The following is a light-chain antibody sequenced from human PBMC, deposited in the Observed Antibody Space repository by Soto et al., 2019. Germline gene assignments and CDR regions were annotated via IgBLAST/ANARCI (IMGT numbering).Light chain of an antibody. V-gene: IGLV2-23*01. CDR2: EGT. Sequence: PASVSGSPGQSIIISCSGSSNDVGGYNLVSWYQHHPDKAPKVIIYEGTKRPSGLSTRFSGSKSGNTASLTISGLQAEDEADYYCCSYAGGRTYVFGSGTKVTVL. CDR3: CSYAGGRTYV. CDR1: SNDVGGYNL. J-gene: IGLJ1*01.